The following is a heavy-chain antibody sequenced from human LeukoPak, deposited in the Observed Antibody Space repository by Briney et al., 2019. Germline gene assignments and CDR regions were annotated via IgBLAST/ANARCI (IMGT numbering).Heavy chain of an antibody. CDR3: ARHRDYYDT. Sequence: SETLSLTCDVSGGSISSSNWWSWVRQPPGKGLEWIGEMYHSGSTNCGPSLKSRVIISGDTSKNQISLNLTSVTAADTAVYFCARHRDYYDTWGHGTLVTVSS. CDR2: MYHSGST. J-gene: IGHJ4*01. CDR1: GGSISSSNW. D-gene: IGHD3-22*01. V-gene: IGHV4-4*02.